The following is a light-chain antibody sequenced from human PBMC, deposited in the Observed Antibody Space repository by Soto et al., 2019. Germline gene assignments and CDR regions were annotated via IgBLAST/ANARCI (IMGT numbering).Light chain of an antibody. V-gene: IGLV2-14*01. CDR1: RRDVGGSKY. Sequence: QSALTQPASVSGSPGQSITISCTGRRRDVGGSKYVSWYQQHPGKSPRLIIFEVSYRPSGVSNRFSGSKSGNTASLTVSGLQAEDEADYYCSSKTSSGTLYVFGTGTKLTVL. CDR3: SSKTSSGTLYV. CDR2: EVS. J-gene: IGLJ1*01.